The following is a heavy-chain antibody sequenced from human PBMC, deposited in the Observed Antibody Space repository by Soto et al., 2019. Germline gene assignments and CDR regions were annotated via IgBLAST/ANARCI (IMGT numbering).Heavy chain of an antibody. CDR1: GGSVDREXXX. D-gene: IGHD3-22*01. Sequence: QLQLQESGPGLVKPSETLSLTCTVSGGSVDREXXXWGWIRQPPGKGLEWIGNVHSSGSTYYNPSLKSRVTISVDTSKNQFFLNLDSVTAADTAMYYCAIAYRYYYDTSGYWDYWGQGTLVTVSS. CDR3: AIAYRYYYDTSGYWDY. V-gene: IGHV4-39*01. CDR2: VHSSGST. J-gene: IGHJ4*02.